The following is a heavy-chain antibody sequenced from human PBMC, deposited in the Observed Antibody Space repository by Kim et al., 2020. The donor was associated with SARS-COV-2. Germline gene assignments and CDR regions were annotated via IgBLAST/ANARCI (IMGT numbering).Heavy chain of an antibody. CDR2: IYYSGST. V-gene: IGHV4-59*01. J-gene: IGHJ4*02. D-gene: IGHD5-18*01. CDR1: GGSISSYY. CDR3: ARGQLWHPIDY. Sequence: SETLSLTCTVSGGSISSYYWSWIRQPPGKGLEWIGYIYYSGSTNYNPSLKSRVTISVDTSKNQFSLKLSSVTAADTAVYYCARGQLWHPIDYWGQGTLVTVSS.